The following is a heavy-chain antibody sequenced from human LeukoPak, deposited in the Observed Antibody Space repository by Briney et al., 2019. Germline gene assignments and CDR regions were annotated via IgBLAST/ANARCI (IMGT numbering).Heavy chain of an antibody. D-gene: IGHD3-3*01. CDR3: AKDLPQYYDFWSGYYGGFDY. V-gene: IGHV3-43*02. CDR1: GFTFSRYS. CDR2: ISGNGNNI. Sequence: PGGSLRLSCAASGFTFSRYSMHWVRQGPGKGLEWVSLISGNGNNIYYADSVKGRFTISRDNSKNSLYLQMNSLRTEDTALYYCAKDLPQYYDFWSGYYGGFDYWGQGTLVTVSS. J-gene: IGHJ4*02.